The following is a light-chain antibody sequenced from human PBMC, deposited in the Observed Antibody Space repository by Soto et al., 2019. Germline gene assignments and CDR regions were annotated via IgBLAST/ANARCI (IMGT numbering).Light chain of an antibody. CDR2: LEGSGSY. J-gene: IGLJ2*01. CDR3: ETWDINTHVV. CDR1: RGHRSYI. V-gene: IGLV4-60*02. Sequence: QSVLTQSSSASASLGSSVKLTCTLSRGHRSYIIAWHQQQPGKAPRYLMKLEGSGSYNKGSGVPDRVSGSSSGADRYLTISDLQFEDEADYYCETWDINTHVVFGGGTKLTVL.